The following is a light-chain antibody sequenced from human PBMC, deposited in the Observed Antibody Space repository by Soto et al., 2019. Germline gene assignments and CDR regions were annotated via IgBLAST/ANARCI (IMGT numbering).Light chain of an antibody. Sequence: EIVLTQSPGTLSLSPGERATLSCRASQSVSSSYLAWYQQKPGQAPRLLIYGASSRATGIPDRFSGSGSRTEFPLTISRLEPEDFAVYCCQQCGCSPPFTFGGGTKVEIK. J-gene: IGKJ4*01. CDR2: GAS. V-gene: IGKV3-20*01. CDR3: QQCGCSPPFT. CDR1: QSVSSSY.